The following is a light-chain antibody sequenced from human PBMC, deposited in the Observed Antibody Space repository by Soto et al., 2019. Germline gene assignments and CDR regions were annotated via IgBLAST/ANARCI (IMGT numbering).Light chain of an antibody. CDR3: AAWDDSLNGPV. J-gene: IGLJ3*02. V-gene: IGLV1-44*01. Sequence: QSVLTQPPSASATPGQRVTISCSGSSSNIGSNIVNWYQQLPGTAPKLLIYSNNQRPSGVPDRFSGSKSGTSASLAISGLQSADEADYYCAAWDDSLNGPVFGGGTQLTVL. CDR1: SSNIGSNI. CDR2: SNN.